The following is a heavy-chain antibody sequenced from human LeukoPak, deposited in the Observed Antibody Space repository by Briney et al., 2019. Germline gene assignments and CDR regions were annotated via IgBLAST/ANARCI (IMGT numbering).Heavy chain of an antibody. D-gene: IGHD4-11*01. CDR2: IWSDASNR. Sequence: VGSLRLSCAASGFIFSHHGMHWVRQAPGKGLEWVAVIWSDASNRFYADSVKGRFTISRDNSQNTVFLQMNSLRVKDTAIYYCARDAQRGFDYSNSLKNWGHGTLVTVSS. J-gene: IGHJ4*01. CDR3: ARDAQRGFDYSNSLKN. V-gene: IGHV3-33*01. CDR1: GFIFSHHG.